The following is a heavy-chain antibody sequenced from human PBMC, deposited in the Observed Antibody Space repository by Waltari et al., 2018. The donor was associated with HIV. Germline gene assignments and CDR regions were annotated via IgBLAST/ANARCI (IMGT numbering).Heavy chain of an antibody. V-gene: IGHV2-5*02. CDR2: ISWDGDR. CDR1: GFSLTTKGVG. D-gene: IGHD3-10*01. J-gene: IGHJ4*02. CDR3: VHAFYFDSGTYFAY. Sequence: QITLKESGPTLVKPIQTLTLTCTFSGFSLTTKGVGVAWIRQSRGKAPEWLALISWDGDRRYNASLKNRLTVSKDTSKSQVVLILANMDPADTATYYCVHAFYFDSGTYFAYWGQGLLVTVSS.